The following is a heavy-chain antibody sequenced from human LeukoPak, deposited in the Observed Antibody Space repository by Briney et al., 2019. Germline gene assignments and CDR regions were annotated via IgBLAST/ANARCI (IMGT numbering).Heavy chain of an antibody. CDR2: IAGGDDR. Sequence: PGGSLRLSCAASGIIFSPYAMSWVRQAPGKGLEWVAGIAGGDDRFYADSVKGRFTISRDNSKNTLYLQMNSLRAEDTAVYYCSRARVRGVIITGLGYWGQGTLVTVSS. D-gene: IGHD3-10*01. CDR3: SRARVRGVIITGLGY. V-gene: IGHV3-23*01. CDR1: GIIFSPYA. J-gene: IGHJ4*02.